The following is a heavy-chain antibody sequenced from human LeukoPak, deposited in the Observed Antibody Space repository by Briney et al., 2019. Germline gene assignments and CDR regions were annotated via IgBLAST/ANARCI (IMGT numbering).Heavy chain of an antibody. CDR2: INSDGSTI. CDR1: GFTFSSTW. V-gene: IGHV3-74*01. J-gene: IGHJ4*02. CDR3: ARDLLGWELHYFDY. Sequence: GGSLRLSCAASGFTFSSTWMNWVRQAPGKGLVWVSRINSDGSTITYADSVKGRFTISRDNAKNTLYLQMNSLRAEDTAVYYCARDLLGWELHYFDYWGQGTLVTVSS. D-gene: IGHD1-26*01.